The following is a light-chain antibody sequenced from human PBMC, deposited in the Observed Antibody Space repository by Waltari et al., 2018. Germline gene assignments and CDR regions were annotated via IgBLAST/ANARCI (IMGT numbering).Light chain of an antibody. Sequence: EIVLTQSPATLSLSPGEGATLSCRASQSVSSQLVGYEQKRGKATRNLIYYASNRATGIPARFSGRRSGTDFTLTISSLEPEDFAVYYCQQCNNSPPTFGQGTKVEIK. V-gene: IGKV3-11*01. CDR3: QQCNNSPPT. CDR1: QSVSSQ. J-gene: IGKJ1*01. CDR2: YAS.